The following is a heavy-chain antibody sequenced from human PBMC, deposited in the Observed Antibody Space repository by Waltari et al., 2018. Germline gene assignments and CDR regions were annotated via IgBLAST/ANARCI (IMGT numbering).Heavy chain of an antibody. Sequence: QVQLVQSGAEVKKPGASVKVSCKASGYTFTSYDINWVRQATGQGLEWMGWMNPNSGNTGYAQKFQGRVTMTRNTSISTAYMELSSRRSEDTAVYYCARKRYYYDSSGYWNWFDPWGQGTLVTVSS. CDR1: GYTFTSYD. J-gene: IGHJ5*02. D-gene: IGHD3-22*01. V-gene: IGHV1-8*01. CDR3: ARKRYYYDSSGYWNWFDP. CDR2: MNPNSGNT.